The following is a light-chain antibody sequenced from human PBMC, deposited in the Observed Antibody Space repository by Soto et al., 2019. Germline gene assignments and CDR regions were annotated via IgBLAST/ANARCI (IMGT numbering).Light chain of an antibody. CDR2: DAS. CDR1: QGISSA. CDR3: QQFNGYPRS. Sequence: AIQLTQSPSSLSASVGDRVTITCRASQGISSAVAWYQQKPGKTPKLLIYDASILESGVPSRFSGSGSGTDFSLTISSLQPEDSATYYCQQFNGYPRSFGQGTKLEIK. J-gene: IGKJ2*01. V-gene: IGKV1-13*02.